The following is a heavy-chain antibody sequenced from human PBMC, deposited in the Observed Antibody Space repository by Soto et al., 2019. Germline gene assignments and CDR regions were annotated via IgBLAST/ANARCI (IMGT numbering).Heavy chain of an antibody. V-gene: IGHV3-23*01. CDR1: GFTFSSYA. Sequence: EVQLLESGGGLVQPGGSLRLSCAASGFTFSSYAMSWVRQAPGKGLEWGSAISGSGGSTYYANSVKGRFTISRDNSKNTLYLQMNSLRAEDTAVYYCAKDHEYSSSWLSSDNWFDPWGQGTLVTVSS. CDR3: AKDHEYSSSWLSSDNWFDP. D-gene: IGHD6-13*01. CDR2: ISGSGGST. J-gene: IGHJ5*02.